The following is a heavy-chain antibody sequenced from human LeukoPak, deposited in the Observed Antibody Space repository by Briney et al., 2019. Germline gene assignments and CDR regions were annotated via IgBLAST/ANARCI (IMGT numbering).Heavy chain of an antibody. D-gene: IGHD4-17*01. Sequence: SETLSLTCTVSGGSISSFYWSWIRQSPGKGLEWIGHSYYSGSTKYNPSLKSRITISVDTSKNQFSLKLSSVTAADTAVYYCARKTAQSGDYDWFDPWGQGTLVTVSS. V-gene: IGHV4-59*01. CDR3: ARKTAQSGDYDWFDP. CDR1: GGSISSFY. CDR2: SYYSGST. J-gene: IGHJ5*02.